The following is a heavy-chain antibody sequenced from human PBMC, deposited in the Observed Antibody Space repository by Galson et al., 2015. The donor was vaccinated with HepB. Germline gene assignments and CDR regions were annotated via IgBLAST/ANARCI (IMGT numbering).Heavy chain of an antibody. V-gene: IGHV4-61*02. Sequence: TLSLTCTVSGGSISSGRNCWSWIRQPAGKRLEWIGRAYTRGSAKYNPSLKRRVTMSVDTSKNQFSLKLSSVTAADAAVYYCARETYFSDASRFDSWGQGTLVTVSS. D-gene: IGHD2-8*01. J-gene: IGHJ4*02. CDR3: ARETYFSDASRFDS. CDR1: GGSISSGRNC. CDR2: AYTRGSA.